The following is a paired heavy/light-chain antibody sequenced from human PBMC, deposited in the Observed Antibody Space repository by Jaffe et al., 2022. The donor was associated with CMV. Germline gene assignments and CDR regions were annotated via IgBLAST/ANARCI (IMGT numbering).Light chain of an antibody. J-gene: IGKJ3*01. CDR1: QSISSY. Sequence: DIQMTQSPSSLSASVGDRVTITCRASQSISSYLNWYQQKPGKAPKLLIYAASSLQSGVPSRFSGSGSGTDFTLTISSLQPEDFATYYCQQSYSTFSFTFGPGTKVDIK. V-gene: IGKV1-39*01. CDR3: QQSYSTFSFT. CDR2: AAS.
Heavy chain of an antibody. CDR1: GFTFSSYA. V-gene: IGHV3-23*01. Sequence: EVQLLESGGGLVQPGGSLRLSCAASGFTFSSYAMSWVRQAPGKGLEWVSAISGSGGSTYYADSVKGRFTISRDNSKNTLYLQMNSLRAEDTAVYYCAKVRTYYDILTGYSYYYYGMDVWGQGTTVTVSS. J-gene: IGHJ6*02. CDR2: ISGSGGST. D-gene: IGHD3-9*01. CDR3: AKVRTYYDILTGYSYYYYGMDV.